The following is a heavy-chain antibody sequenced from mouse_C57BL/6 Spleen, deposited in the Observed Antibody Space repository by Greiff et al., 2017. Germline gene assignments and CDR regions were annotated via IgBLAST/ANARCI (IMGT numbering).Heavy chain of an antibody. CDR3: ARDGYDEAYAMDY. CDR2: ISSGSSTI. J-gene: IGHJ4*01. Sequence: DVKLVESGGGLVKPGGSLKLSCAASGFTFSDYGMHWVRQAPEKGLEWVAYISSGSSTIYYADTVKGRFTISRDNAKNTLFLQMTSLRSEDTAMYYCARDGYDEAYAMDYWGQGTSVTVSS. D-gene: IGHD2-2*01. CDR1: GFTFSDYG. V-gene: IGHV5-17*01.